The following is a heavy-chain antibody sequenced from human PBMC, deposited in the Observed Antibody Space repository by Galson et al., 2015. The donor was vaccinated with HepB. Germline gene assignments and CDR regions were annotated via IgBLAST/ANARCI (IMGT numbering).Heavy chain of an antibody. CDR1: GFSLITRGVG. D-gene: IGHD6-13*01. V-gene: IGHV2-5*01. CDR2: IYWNDDT. Sequence: PALVKPTQPLTLTCTLSGFSLITRGVGVGWIRQPPGKALEWLALIYWNDDTRYRPSLKNRITITKDTSKNQVVLTMTNVDPVDTATYYCVHCSVAAGGNNWFDSWGQGTLVTVSS. J-gene: IGHJ5*01. CDR3: VHCSVAAGGNNWFDS.